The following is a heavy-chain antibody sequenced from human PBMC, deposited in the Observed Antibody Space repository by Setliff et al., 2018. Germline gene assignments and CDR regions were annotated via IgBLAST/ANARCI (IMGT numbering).Heavy chain of an antibody. V-gene: IGHV3-48*03. CDR2: XXXSGXXI. CDR3: ACPDILTGLYDY. CDR1: GFTFSSYE. J-gene: IGHJ4*02. D-gene: IGHD3-9*01. Sequence: GGSLRLSCAASGFTFSSYEMNWVRQAPGKGLEXVXYXXXSGXXIXXXDSVKGRFTISRDNAKNSLYLQMNSLRAEDTAVYYCACPDILTGLYDYWGQGTLVTVSS.